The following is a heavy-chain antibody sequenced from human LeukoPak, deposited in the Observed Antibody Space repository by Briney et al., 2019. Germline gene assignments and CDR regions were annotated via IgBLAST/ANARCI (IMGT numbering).Heavy chain of an antibody. CDR1: GDSISPYY. D-gene: IGHD1-26*01. V-gene: IGHV4-59*01. J-gene: IGHJ4*02. CDR3: ARTRSGYSTLGY. CDR2: VFYTGST. Sequence: SETLSLTXTVSGDSISPYYWSWIRQPPGGGLEWIGYVFYTGSTNYNPSLKSRVAISVDTSRNQFSLKLTSVTAADTAVYYCARTRSGYSTLGYWGQGNLVTVSS.